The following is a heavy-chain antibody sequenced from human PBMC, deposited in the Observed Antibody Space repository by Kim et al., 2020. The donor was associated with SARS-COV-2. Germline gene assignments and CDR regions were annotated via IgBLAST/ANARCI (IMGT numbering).Heavy chain of an antibody. D-gene: IGHD6-13*01. CDR1: GFTVSSNY. CDR2: IYSGGST. V-gene: IGHV3-53*01. J-gene: IGHJ3*02. CDR3: ARGSSWYTRGAFDI. Sequence: GGSLRLSCAASGFTVSSNYMSWVRQAPGKGLEWVSVIYSGGSTYYADSVKGRFTISRDNSKNTLYLQMNSLRAEDTAVYYCARGSSWYTRGAFDIWGQGTMVTVSS.